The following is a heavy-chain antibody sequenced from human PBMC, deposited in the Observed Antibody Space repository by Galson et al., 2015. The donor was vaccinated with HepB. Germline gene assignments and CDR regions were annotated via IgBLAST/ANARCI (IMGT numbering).Heavy chain of an antibody. Sequence: SLRLSCAASGFTFSSYAMSWVRQAPGKGLEWVSAISGSGGSTYYADSVKGRFTISRDNSKNTLYLQMNSLRAEDTAVYYCAKDDKVADLFDYWGQGTLVTVSS. CDR1: GFTFSSYA. V-gene: IGHV3-23*01. CDR2: ISGSGGST. J-gene: IGHJ4*02. CDR3: AKDDKVADLFDY. D-gene: IGHD5-12*01.